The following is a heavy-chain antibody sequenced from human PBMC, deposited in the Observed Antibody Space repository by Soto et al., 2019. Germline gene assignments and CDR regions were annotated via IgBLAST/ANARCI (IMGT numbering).Heavy chain of an antibody. CDR1: GFSLSTSGVG. CDR3: AHIPTLAARPPYYYYYMDV. D-gene: IGHD6-6*01. J-gene: IGHJ6*03. Sequence: SGPTLVKPTQTLTLTCTFSGFSLSTSGVGVGWIRQPPGKALEWLALIYWDDDKRYSPSLKSRLTITKDTSKNQVVLTMTNMDPVDTATYYCAHIPTLAARPPYYYYYMDVWGKGTTVTVSS. CDR2: IYWDDDK. V-gene: IGHV2-5*02.